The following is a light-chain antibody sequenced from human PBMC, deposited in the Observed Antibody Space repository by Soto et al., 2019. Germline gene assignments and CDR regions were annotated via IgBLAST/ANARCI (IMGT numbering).Light chain of an antibody. CDR2: QDS. CDR3: QAWDSSTRVV. CDR1: KWGDKY. Sequence: SYELTQPPSVSVSPGQTASITCSGDKWGDKYACWYQQKPGQSPVLVIYQDSKRPSGIPERLSGSNSGNTATLTISGTQAMDEADYYCQAWDSSTRVVFGGGTKLTVL. J-gene: IGLJ2*01. V-gene: IGLV3-1*01.